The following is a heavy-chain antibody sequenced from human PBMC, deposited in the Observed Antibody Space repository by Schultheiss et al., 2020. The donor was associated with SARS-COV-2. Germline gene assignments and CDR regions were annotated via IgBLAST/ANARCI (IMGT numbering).Heavy chain of an antibody. CDR3: ARVGGATRYFDY. CDR2: ISSSSSYI. Sequence: GGSLRLSCAASGFTFSSYAMSWVRQAPGKGLEWVSSISSSSSYIYYADSVKGRFTISRDNSKNTLYLQMNSLRAEDTAVYYCARVGGATRYFDYWGQGTLVTVSS. J-gene: IGHJ4*02. CDR1: GFTFSSYA. V-gene: IGHV3-21*01. D-gene: IGHD1-26*01.